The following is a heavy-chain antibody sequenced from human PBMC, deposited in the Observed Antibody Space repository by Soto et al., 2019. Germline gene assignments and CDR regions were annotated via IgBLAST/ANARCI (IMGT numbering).Heavy chain of an antibody. CDR3: ARPYSSGWYGDLDY. CDR1: GFTFSSYA. J-gene: IGHJ4*02. Sequence: QVQLVESGGGVVQPGRSLRLSCTASGFTFSSYAMHWVRQAPGKGLEWVAVISYDGSNKYYADSVKGRFTISRDNSKNTMYLKMNSLRVEETAVYYCARPYSSGWYGDLDYWGQGTLVTVSS. D-gene: IGHD6-19*01. CDR2: ISYDGSNK. V-gene: IGHV3-30-3*01.